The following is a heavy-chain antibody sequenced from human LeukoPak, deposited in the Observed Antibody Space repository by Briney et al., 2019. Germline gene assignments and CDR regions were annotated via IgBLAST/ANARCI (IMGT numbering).Heavy chain of an antibody. D-gene: IGHD2-8*01. Sequence: ASVKVSCKVSGYTLTELSMHWVRQAPGKGLEWMGGFDPEDGETIYAQKFQGRVTMTEDTSTDTVYMELSSLRSEDTAVYYCARDHPPSGYCTNGVCPAGDYWGQGTLVTVSS. CDR1: GYTLTELS. CDR2: FDPEDGET. V-gene: IGHV1-24*01. CDR3: ARDHPPSGYCTNGVCPAGDY. J-gene: IGHJ4*02.